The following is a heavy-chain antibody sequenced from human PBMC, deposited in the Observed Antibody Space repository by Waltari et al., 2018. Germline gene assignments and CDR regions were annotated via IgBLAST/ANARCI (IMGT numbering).Heavy chain of an antibody. CDR2: VRSKAYGGTT. V-gene: IGHV3-49*04. D-gene: IGHD3-3*01. J-gene: IGHJ4*02. CDR3: ARGPSRITIFGVVIIPRDYYFDY. CDR1: GFTFGGYA. Sequence: EVQLVESGGGLVQPGRSLRLSCTASGFTFGGYAMSWVRQAPGKGLEWVGFVRSKAYGGTTEYAASVKGRFTISRDDSKSIAYLQMNSLRAEDTAVYYCARGPSRITIFGVVIIPRDYYFDYWGQGTLVTVSS.